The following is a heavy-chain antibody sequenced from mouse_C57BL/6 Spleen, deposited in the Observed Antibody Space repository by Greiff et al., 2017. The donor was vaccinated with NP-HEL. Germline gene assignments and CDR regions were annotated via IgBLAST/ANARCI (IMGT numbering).Heavy chain of an antibody. V-gene: IGHV1-5*01. Sequence: EVKLQESGTVLARPGASVKISCKTSGFTFTSYWMNWVKQRPGQGLAWIGAICPGNSYTSYNQKFKGQVKLNAVTSASTAYMALSSLTNEDSAGYYCTRDYSWFADGGQGTLVTVSA. CDR1: GFTFTSYW. CDR3: TRDYSWFAD. CDR2: ICPGNSYT. D-gene: IGHD2-12*01. J-gene: IGHJ3*01.